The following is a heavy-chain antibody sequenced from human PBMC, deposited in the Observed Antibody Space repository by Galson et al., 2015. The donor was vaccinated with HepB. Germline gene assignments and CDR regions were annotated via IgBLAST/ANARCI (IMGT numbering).Heavy chain of an antibody. CDR2: ISSSSSTI. CDR3: ARESSSWYWGDAFDI. J-gene: IGHJ3*02. D-gene: IGHD6-13*01. Sequence: SLRLSCAASGFTFSSYSMNWVRQAPGKGLEWVSYISSSSSTIYYADSVKGRFTIARDNAKNSLYLQMNSLRDEDTAVYYCARESSSWYWGDAFDIWGQGTMVTVSS. V-gene: IGHV3-48*02. CDR1: GFTFSSYS.